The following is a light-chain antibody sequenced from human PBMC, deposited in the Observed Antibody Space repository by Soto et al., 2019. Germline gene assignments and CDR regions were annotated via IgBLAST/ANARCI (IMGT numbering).Light chain of an antibody. V-gene: IGKV3-20*01. J-gene: IGKJ1*01. CDR3: ELYATSAM. CDR2: AS. Sequence: EIVLTQSPGTLSLSPGERATLSCRASQTVSDMYLAWYQQKPGQAPRLLIYASTRNTGIPDRFGGSGSGTDFTRTIGRMGTEDFSEYYDELYATSAMFG. CDR1: QTVSDMY.